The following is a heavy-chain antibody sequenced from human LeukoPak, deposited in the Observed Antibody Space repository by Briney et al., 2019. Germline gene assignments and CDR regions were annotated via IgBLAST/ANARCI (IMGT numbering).Heavy chain of an antibody. CDR1: GFTLSSYW. Sequence: TGGSLRLPCAASGFTLSSYWMAWVRQAPGRGLEWVANIKQDGSEKYYVDSVKGRFAISRDNAENSLYLQMNSLRAEDTALYYCARGNVVVAAEDPDAFDIWGQGTMVTVSS. CDR2: IKQDGSEK. D-gene: IGHD2-15*01. J-gene: IGHJ3*02. V-gene: IGHV3-7*04. CDR3: ARGNVVVAAEDPDAFDI.